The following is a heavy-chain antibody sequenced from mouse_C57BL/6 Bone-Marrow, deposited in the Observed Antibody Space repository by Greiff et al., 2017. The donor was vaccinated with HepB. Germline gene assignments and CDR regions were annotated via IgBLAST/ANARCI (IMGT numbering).Heavy chain of an antibody. J-gene: IGHJ3*01. D-gene: IGHD2-5*01. Sequence: VQLQQPGAELVKPGASVKLSCKASGYTFTSYWMHWVKQRPGRGLEWIGRIDPEDGETKYAPKFQGKATITADTSSNTAYLQLSSLTSEDTAVYYCARSEYYSNCYWGQGTLVTVSA. CDR2: IDPEDGET. CDR1: GYTFTSYW. V-gene: IGHV14-2*01. CDR3: ARSEYYSNCY.